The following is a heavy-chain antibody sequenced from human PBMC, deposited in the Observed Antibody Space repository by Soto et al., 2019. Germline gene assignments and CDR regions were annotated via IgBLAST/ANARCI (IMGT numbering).Heavy chain of an antibody. V-gene: IGHV3-23*01. Sequence: EVQLLESGGGLVQPGGSLRLSCAASGFIFSNYDMSWVRLAPGKGLEWVSVIGTSGGGTYYADSVKGRFTISRDNSKNTVYLQMSSLRAEDTALYMCVRNAKLTSVTANVGYYYGLDIWGPGTTVTISS. CDR3: VRNAKLTSVTANVGYYYGLDI. CDR2: IGTSGGGT. D-gene: IGHD4-4*01. J-gene: IGHJ6*02. CDR1: GFIFSNYD.